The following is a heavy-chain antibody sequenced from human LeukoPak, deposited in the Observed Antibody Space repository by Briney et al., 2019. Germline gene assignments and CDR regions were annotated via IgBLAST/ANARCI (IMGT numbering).Heavy chain of an antibody. D-gene: IGHD6-13*01. CDR2: IYYSGST. V-gene: IGHV4-59*01. CDR3: ARRGEAAAGIYY. J-gene: IGHJ4*02. Sequence: SETLSLTCTVSGGSINSYYWSWIRQPPGKGLEWLVYIYYSGSTNYNPSLKSRVTISVDTSKNQFSLKLSSVTAADTAVYYCARRGEAAAGIYYWGQGTLVTVSS. CDR1: GGSINSYY.